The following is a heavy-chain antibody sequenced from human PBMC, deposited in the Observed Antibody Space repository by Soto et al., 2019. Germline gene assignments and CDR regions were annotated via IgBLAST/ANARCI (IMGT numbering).Heavy chain of an antibody. CDR2: ISGSGDST. Sequence: GGSLRLSCAASGFTFSSYAMSWVRQAPGKGLEWVSSISGSGDSTYFADSVKGRFTISRDNSRNTLYLQMSSLRAEDTAIYYCAKDVPYYDILTGQLDYWGQGTLVTV. CDR3: AKDVPYYDILTGQLDY. J-gene: IGHJ4*02. CDR1: GFTFSSYA. D-gene: IGHD3-9*01. V-gene: IGHV3-23*01.